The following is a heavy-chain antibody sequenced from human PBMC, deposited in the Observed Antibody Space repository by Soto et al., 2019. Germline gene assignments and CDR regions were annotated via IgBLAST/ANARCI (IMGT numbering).Heavy chain of an antibody. CDR3: ARGFRFCINGVCSTLGRYYYYYYKDV. D-gene: IGHD2-8*01. Sequence: KASETLSLTCAVYGGSFSGYYWSWIRQPLGKGLEWIGEINHSGSTNYNPSLKSRVTISVDTSKNQFSLKLSSVTAADTAVYDCARGFRFCINGVCSTLGRYYYYYYKDVWGKGTTDTVSS. V-gene: IGHV4-34*01. J-gene: IGHJ6*03. CDR1: GGSFSGYY. CDR2: INHSGST.